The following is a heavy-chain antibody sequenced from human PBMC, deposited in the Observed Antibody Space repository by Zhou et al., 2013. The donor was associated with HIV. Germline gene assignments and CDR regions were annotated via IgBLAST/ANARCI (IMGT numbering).Heavy chain of an antibody. CDR1: GYTFTDYY. CDR3: AKSFPSVATIEGGGMDV. CDR2: INPNNGNT. J-gene: IGHJ6*02. Sequence: QVQLVQSGAEVRKPGASVRVSCKTSGYTFTDYYINWVRQAPGQGLEWMGWINPNNGNTGYAQKFQGRVTMTRNTSISTAYMELSSLRSEDTAVYYCAKSFPSVATIEGGGMDVWGQGTTVTVSS. V-gene: IGHV1-8*02. D-gene: IGHD5-12*01.